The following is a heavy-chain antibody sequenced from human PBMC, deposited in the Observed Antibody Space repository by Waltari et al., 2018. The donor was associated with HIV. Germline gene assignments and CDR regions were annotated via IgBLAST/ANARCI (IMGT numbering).Heavy chain of an antibody. V-gene: IGHV1-2*02. CDR1: GYTFTGYY. D-gene: IGHD6-13*01. CDR3: ARSVRAAGFFYYYGMDV. CDR2: INPNSGGT. J-gene: IGHJ6*02. Sequence: QVQLVQSGAEVKKPGASVKVSCKASGYTFTGYYMHWVRRAPGQGLEWMGGINPNSGGTNYAQKFQGRVTMTRDTSISTAYMELSRLRSDDTAVYYCARSVRAAGFFYYYGMDVWGQGTTVTVSS.